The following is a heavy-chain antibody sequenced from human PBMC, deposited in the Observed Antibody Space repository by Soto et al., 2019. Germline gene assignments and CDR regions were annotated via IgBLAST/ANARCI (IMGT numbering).Heavy chain of an antibody. D-gene: IGHD6-13*01. CDR2: ISWNSGSI. CDR3: AKDIGSGSSWSDWSFQH. CDR1: GFTFDDYA. Sequence: PGGSLRLSCAASGFTFDDYAMHWVRQAPGKGLEWVSGISWNSGSIGYADSVKGRFTISRDNAKNSLYLQMNSLRAEDTALYYCAKDIGSGSSWSDWSFQHWGQGTLVTVSS. J-gene: IGHJ1*01. V-gene: IGHV3-9*01.